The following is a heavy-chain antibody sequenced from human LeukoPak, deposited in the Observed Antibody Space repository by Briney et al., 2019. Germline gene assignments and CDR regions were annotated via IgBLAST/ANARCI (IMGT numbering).Heavy chain of an antibody. V-gene: IGHV3-30*18. D-gene: IGHD3-10*01. CDR1: GFTFSSYG. J-gene: IGHJ3*02. CDR3: AKDYNGAFDI. Sequence: GGSLRLSCAASGFTFSSYGMHWVRQAPGKGLEWVVVISYDGSNKYYAYSVKGRFTISRDNSKNTLYLQMNSLRAEDTAVYYCAKDYNGAFDIWGQGTMVTVSS. CDR2: ISYDGSNK.